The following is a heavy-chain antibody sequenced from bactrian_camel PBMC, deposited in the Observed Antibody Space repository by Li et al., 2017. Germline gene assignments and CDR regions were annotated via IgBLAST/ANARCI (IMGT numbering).Heavy chain of an antibody. CDR2: IITSGRRT. V-gene: IGHV3S31*01. J-gene: IGHJ4*01. Sequence: VQLVESGGDLVQPGGSLRLSCAASRFTYSSHAMSWVRQAPGMEREAVACIITSGRRTYYADFVKGRFTISRDNAKNTLYLQMNSLKSEDTAMYYCANGLVPIVVISTARKFMGQGTQVTVS. D-gene: IGHD2*01. CDR1: RFTYSSHA.